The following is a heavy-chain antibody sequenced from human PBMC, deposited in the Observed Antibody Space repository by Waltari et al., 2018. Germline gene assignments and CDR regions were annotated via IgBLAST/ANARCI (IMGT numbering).Heavy chain of an antibody. Sequence: EVQLVESGGGLVQPGGSLSLSCEGSGFTFSNSWVHWVRQAPGKGLEWLSRINSDGSTTNYADSVKGRFTISRDDAKNTLYLEMNSLRAEDTAVYYCARAGYYRFDYWGQGTLVTVSS. CDR1: GFTFSNSW. CDR3: ARAGYYRFDY. V-gene: IGHV3-74*01. CDR2: INSDGSTT. J-gene: IGHJ4*02. D-gene: IGHD3-22*01.